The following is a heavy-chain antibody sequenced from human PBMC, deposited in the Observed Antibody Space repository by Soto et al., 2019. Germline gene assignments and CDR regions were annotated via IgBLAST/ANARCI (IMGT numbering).Heavy chain of an antibody. J-gene: IGHJ3*01. Sequence: TGGSLRLSCEVSGFNFRNFYMIWVRQAPGKGLEWVSSVSGSSSYIYYADSVKGRFTVSRDNANNLVFLQMNGLRPEDTAMYYCARDLRGHYGPWGQGTMVTVSS. CDR1: GFNFRNFY. D-gene: IGHD4-17*01. CDR2: VSGSSSYI. CDR3: ARDLRGHYGP. V-gene: IGHV3-21*06.